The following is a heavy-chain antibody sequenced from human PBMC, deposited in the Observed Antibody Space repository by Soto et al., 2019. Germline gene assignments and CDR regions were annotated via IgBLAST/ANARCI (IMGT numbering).Heavy chain of an antibody. CDR3: ARTYECAKSDCYRAFDI. CDR1: GFTFSSYA. J-gene: IGHJ3*02. D-gene: IGHD2-21*02. Sequence: QVQLVESGGGVILPGGSLRLSCAASGFTFSSYAMHWVRQAPGTGPEWVAATSSDGTDNVYADSVSGRFTISRDNSKNTVYLQMNSLRSEDAAGYYCARTYECAKSDCYRAFDIWGQGTMVTVSS. CDR2: TSSDGTDN. V-gene: IGHV3-30*04.